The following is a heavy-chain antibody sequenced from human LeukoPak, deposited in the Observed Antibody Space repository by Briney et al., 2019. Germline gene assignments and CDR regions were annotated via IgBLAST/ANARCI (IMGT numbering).Heavy chain of an antibody. D-gene: IGHD6-25*01. CDR2: IYHSGST. V-gene: IGHV4-38-2*02. CDR1: GHSISSGYY. CDR3: ARAAAKLSYMDV. J-gene: IGHJ6*03. Sequence: SQTLSLTCTVSGHSISSGYYWGWIRQPPGKGLDWFGNIYHSGSTYYNPSLKSRVTISVDTSKNQFSLKVRSVTAADTAVYYCARAAAKLSYMDVWGKGTTVTVSS.